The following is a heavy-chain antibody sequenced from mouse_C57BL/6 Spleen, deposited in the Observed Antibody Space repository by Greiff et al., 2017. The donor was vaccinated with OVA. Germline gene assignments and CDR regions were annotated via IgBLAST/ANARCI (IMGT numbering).Heavy chain of an antibody. Sequence: QVQLQQPGAELVKPGASVKLSCKASGYTFTSYWMHWVKQRPGQGLVWIGMIHPNSGSTNYNEKFKSKATLTVDKSSSTAYMQLSSLTYEDSAVYYCAPRDGYYSWFAYWGQGTLVTVSA. J-gene: IGHJ3*01. D-gene: IGHD2-3*01. CDR1: GYTFTSYW. CDR2: IHPNSGST. CDR3: APRDGYYSWFAY. V-gene: IGHV1-64*01.